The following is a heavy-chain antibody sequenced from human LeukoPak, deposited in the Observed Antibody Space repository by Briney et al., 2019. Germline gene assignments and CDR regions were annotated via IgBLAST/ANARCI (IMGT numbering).Heavy chain of an antibody. CDR1: GFTFSSYS. Sequence: GGSLRLSCAASGFTFSSYSMNWVRQAPGKGLEWVSSISSSSSYIYYADSVKGRFTISRDNAKNSLYLQMNSLRAEDTAVYYCARQAHGHRRTPNYYYMDVWGKGTTVTVSS. CDR3: ARQAHGHRRTPNYYYMDV. V-gene: IGHV3-21*01. CDR2: ISSSSSYI. J-gene: IGHJ6*03. D-gene: IGHD2-8*01.